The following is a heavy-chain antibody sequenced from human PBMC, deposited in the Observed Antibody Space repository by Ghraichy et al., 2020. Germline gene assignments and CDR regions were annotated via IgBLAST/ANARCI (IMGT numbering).Heavy chain of an antibody. CDR1: GFIFSNYG. CDR2: IWHDGTKQ. CDR3: ARDAYGDRGWGGGMDV. D-gene: IGHD4-17*01. V-gene: IGHV3-33*01. J-gene: IGHJ6*02. Sequence: GGSLRLSCVASGFIFSNYGMHWVRQAPGKGLEWVAVIWHDGTKQYYPDSVKGRFTISRDQFQNTLYLQMDSLRADDTALYYCARDAYGDRGWGGGMDVWGQGTTVTVSS.